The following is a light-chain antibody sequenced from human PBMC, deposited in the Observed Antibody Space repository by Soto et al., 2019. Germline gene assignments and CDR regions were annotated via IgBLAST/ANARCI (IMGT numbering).Light chain of an antibody. V-gene: IGLV2-23*02. Sequence: QSVLTQPASVSGSPGQSITISCTGTSSDVGSYNLVSWYQQHPGKAPKLMIYEVTKRPSGVSNRFSGSKSGNTASLTISGVQAEDEADYYGCSYVGSSNLRYVFGPGTKVTVL. J-gene: IGLJ1*01. CDR3: CSYVGSSNLRYV. CDR1: SSDVGSYNL. CDR2: EVT.